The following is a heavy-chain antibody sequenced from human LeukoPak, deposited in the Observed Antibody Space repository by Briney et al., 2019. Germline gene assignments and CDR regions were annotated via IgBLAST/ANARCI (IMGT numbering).Heavy chain of an antibody. Sequence: GGSLRLSCVASGFSFSGFSMSWVRQAPGKGLEWVANIKQDGSEKYYVDSVKGRFTISRDNAKNSLYLQMNSLRAEDTAVYYCARDVGSYGFDYWGQGTLVTVSS. V-gene: IGHV3-7*01. J-gene: IGHJ4*02. CDR2: IKQDGSEK. CDR3: ARDVGSYGFDY. CDR1: GFSFSGFS. D-gene: IGHD3-16*01.